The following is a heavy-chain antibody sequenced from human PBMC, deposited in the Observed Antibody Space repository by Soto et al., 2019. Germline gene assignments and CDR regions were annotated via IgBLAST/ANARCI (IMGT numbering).Heavy chain of an antibody. CDR1: GYTFTGHY. Sequence: ASVNVSCKASGYTFTGHYMHWVRQAPGQGLEWMGWINPNSVGTNYPQKFQGRVTMTRDTSISTAYMELSRLRSDDTAVYYCAREPMVRAAHGFDIWGQGTMVTVSS. J-gene: IGHJ3*02. CDR2: INPNSVGT. D-gene: IGHD3-10*01. V-gene: IGHV1-2*02. CDR3: AREPMVRAAHGFDI.